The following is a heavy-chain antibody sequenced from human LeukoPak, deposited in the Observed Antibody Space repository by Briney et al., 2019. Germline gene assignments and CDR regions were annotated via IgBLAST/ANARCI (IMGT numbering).Heavy chain of an antibody. V-gene: IGHV1-18*01. Sequence: ASVKVSCKTSGYTFNSYGIAWVRQAPGQGLEWMGWISAYNGNTNHAQNLQDRVTMTTDTSTTTAYMELRSLRSDDTAVYYCAREGSLYDSGNYYLSWFDPWGQGTLVTVSS. J-gene: IGHJ5*02. CDR3: AREGSLYDSGNYYLSWFDP. CDR1: GYTFNSYG. CDR2: ISAYNGNT. D-gene: IGHD3-22*01.